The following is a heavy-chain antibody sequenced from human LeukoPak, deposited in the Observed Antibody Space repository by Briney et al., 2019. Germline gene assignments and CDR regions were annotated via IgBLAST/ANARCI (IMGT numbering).Heavy chain of an antibody. CDR1: VYPFTSYG. V-gene: IGHV1-18*01. CDR3: ARSYSSSSNFDY. D-gene: IGHD6-6*01. CDR2: ISAYTGNT. J-gene: IGHJ4*02. Sequence: ASVKVSCKASVYPFTSYGITWVRQAPGQGPEWMGWISAYTGNTNYAQKFQGRVSMTTGTSTTTAYMELRSLRSDDTAVYYCARSYSSSSNFDYWGQGTLVTVSS.